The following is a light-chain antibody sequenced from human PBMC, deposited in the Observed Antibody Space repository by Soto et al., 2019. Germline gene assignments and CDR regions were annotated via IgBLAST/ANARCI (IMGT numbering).Light chain of an antibody. CDR2: DVS. CDR1: SSDVGGYNY. Sequence: QSVLTQLPSASGSPGQSVTISCTGTSSDVGGYNYVSWFQQHPGKAPKLMIYDVSKRPSGVPDRFSGSKSGNTASLTVSGLQAEDEADYYCSSYAGINYYVFGTGTKVTVL. CDR3: SSYAGINYYV. J-gene: IGLJ1*01. V-gene: IGLV2-8*01.